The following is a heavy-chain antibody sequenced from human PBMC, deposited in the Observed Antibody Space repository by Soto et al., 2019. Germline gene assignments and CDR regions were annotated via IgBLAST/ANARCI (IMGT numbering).Heavy chain of an antibody. D-gene: IGHD3-9*01. Sequence: QVQLVQSGAEVKKPGSSVKVSCQTSGGDFKNYGISWVRQAPGQGLEWMGGIVPVFGSAKYGQIFQGWLTITADEATSTTYMELSGLKPEDTAVYYCAREIAATGFHFWGQGTLVIVSS. J-gene: IGHJ4*02. CDR1: GGDFKNYG. CDR3: AREIAATGFHF. V-gene: IGHV1-69*12. CDR2: IVPVFGSA.